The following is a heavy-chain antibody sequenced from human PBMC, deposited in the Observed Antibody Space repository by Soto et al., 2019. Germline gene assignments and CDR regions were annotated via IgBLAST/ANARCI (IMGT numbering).Heavy chain of an antibody. CDR2: ISSSSSYI. D-gene: IGHD3-10*01. J-gene: IGHJ4*02. Sequence: GGSLRLSCAASGFTFSSYSMNWVRQAPGKGLEWVSSISSSSSYIYYADSVKGRFTISRDNAKNSLYLQMNSLRAEDTAVYYCAREGPDKDLLWFGESNPPFDYWGQGTLVTVSS. CDR1: GFTFSSYS. V-gene: IGHV3-21*01. CDR3: AREGPDKDLLWFGESNPPFDY.